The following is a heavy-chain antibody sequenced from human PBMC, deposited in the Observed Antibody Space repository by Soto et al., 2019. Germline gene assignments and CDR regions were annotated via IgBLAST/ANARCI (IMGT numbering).Heavy chain of an antibody. Sequence: QVQLQESGPGLVKPSQTLSLTCTVSGGSISSGGYYWSWIRQHPGKGLEWIGYIYYSGSTYYNPSLNSRVTISVYTSKNQFSLKLSSVTAADTAVYYCARDRYSGYDLGDYYYYGMDVWGQGTTVTVSS. V-gene: IGHV4-31*03. CDR2: IYYSGST. D-gene: IGHD5-12*01. CDR3: ARDRYSGYDLGDYYYYGMDV. J-gene: IGHJ6*02. CDR1: GGSISSGGYY.